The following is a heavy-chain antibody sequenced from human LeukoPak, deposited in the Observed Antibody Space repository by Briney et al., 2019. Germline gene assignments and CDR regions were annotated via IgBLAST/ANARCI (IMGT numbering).Heavy chain of an antibody. CDR3: ARVVPAAFDAFDI. V-gene: IGHV1-2*02. CDR1: GYTFTSYY. Sequence: ASVKVSCKASGYTFTSYYMHWVRQAPGQGLEWMGWINPNSGGTNYAQKFQGRVTMTRDTSISTAYMELSRLRSDDTAVYYCARVVPAAFDAFDIWGQGTMVTVSS. J-gene: IGHJ3*02. CDR2: INPNSGGT. D-gene: IGHD2-2*01.